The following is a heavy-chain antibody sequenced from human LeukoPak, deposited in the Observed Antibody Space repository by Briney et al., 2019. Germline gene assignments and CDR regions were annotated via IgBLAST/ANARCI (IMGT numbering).Heavy chain of an antibody. CDR2: ITSGGTNI. V-gene: IGHV3-23*01. D-gene: IGHD3-22*01. CDR1: GFNFSNHA. J-gene: IGHJ4*02. Sequence: GGSLRLSCAASGFNFSNHAMNWVRQAPGKGLEWVSVITSGGTNIYYAGSVRGRFTISRDNSKNTLYLQMNSLRAEDTAVYYCAKGYSSFDSRGQGTLVTVSS. CDR3: AKGYSSFDS.